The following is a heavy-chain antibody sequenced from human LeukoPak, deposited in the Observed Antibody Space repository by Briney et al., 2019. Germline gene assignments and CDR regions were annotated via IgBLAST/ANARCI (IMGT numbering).Heavy chain of an antibody. CDR2: IVGSGGST. Sequence: GGSLRLSCAASGFTFSSYAMSWVRQAPGKGREWVSVIVGSGGSTYYADSVKGRFTISRDNSKNTLYLQMNSLRAEDTAAYYCAKLGLYCSGGYCYSQYYFDYWGQGTLVTVSS. CDR1: GFTFSSYA. J-gene: IGHJ4*02. CDR3: AKLGLYCSGGYCYSQYYFDY. V-gene: IGHV3-23*01. D-gene: IGHD2-15*01.